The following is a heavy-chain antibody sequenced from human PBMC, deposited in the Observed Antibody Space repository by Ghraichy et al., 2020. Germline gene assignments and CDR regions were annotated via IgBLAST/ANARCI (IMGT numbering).Heavy chain of an antibody. V-gene: IGHV4-34*01. Sequence: SETLSLTCAVYGGSFSGYYWSWIRQPPGKGLEWIGEINHSGSTNYNPSLKSRVTISVDTSKNQFSLKLSSVTAADTAVYYCASQKRGYSFLPYYYYGMDVWGQGTTVTVSS. J-gene: IGHJ6*02. CDR3: ASQKRGYSFLPYYYYGMDV. CDR1: GGSFSGYY. CDR2: INHSGST. D-gene: IGHD5-18*01.